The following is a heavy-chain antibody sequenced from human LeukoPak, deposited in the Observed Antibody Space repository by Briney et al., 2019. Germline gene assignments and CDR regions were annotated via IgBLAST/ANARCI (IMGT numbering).Heavy chain of an antibody. J-gene: IGHJ4*02. V-gene: IGHV4-59*08. D-gene: IGHD6-13*01. Sequence: KASETLSLTCAVYGGSFSGYYWSWIRQPPGKGLEWIGYIYYSGSTNYNPSLKSRVTISVDTSKDQFSLKLSSVTAADTAVYYCARASSWYSFFDYWGQGTLVTVSS. CDR2: IYYSGST. CDR1: GGSFSGYY. CDR3: ARASSWYSFFDY.